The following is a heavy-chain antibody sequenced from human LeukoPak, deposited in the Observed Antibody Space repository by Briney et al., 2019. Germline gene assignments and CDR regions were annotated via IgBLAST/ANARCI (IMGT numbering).Heavy chain of an antibody. CDR3: AAGGGELLPANWFDP. J-gene: IGHJ5*02. CDR2: IYPGDSDT. Sequence: PGESLKISCKGSGYSFTSYWIGWVRQMPGKGLEWMGIIYPGDSDTRYSPSFQGQVTIPADKSISTAYLQWSSLKASDTAMYYCAAGGGELLPANWFDPWGQGTLVTVSS. V-gene: IGHV5-51*01. CDR1: GYSFTSYW. D-gene: IGHD2-15*01.